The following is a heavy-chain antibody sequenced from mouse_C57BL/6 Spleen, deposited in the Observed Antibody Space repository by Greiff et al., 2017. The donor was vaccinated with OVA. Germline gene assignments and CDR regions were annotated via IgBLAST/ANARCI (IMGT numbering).Heavy chain of an antibody. D-gene: IGHD2-12*01. J-gene: IGHJ2*01. V-gene: IGHV5-6*01. CDR3: ARDGRGYSYDGENYFDY. CDR2: ISSGGSYT. CDR1: GFTFSSYG. Sequence: EVKLMESGGDLVKPGGSLKLSCAASGFTFSSYGMSWVRQTPDKRLEWVATISSGGSYTYYPDSVKGRFTISRDNAKNTLYLQMSSLKSEDTAMYYGARDGRGYSYDGENYFDYWGQGTTLTVSS.